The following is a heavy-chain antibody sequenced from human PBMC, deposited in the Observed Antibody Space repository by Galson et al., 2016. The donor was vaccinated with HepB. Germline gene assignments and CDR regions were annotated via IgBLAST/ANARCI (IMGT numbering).Heavy chain of an antibody. CDR3: AKAPVGGHVFDV. CDR1: GDSFTSYW. Sequence: QSGAEVKKPGESLKISCRGFGDSFTSYWIAWLRQVPGKGLEWMGIIYPGDSDTRYSPSFQGQVTISVDKSIRTANLQWSSLKASDTAMYYCAKAPVGGHVFDVWGQGTMVTVS. V-gene: IGHV5-51*01. CDR2: IYPGDSDT. D-gene: IGHD1-26*01. J-gene: IGHJ3*01.